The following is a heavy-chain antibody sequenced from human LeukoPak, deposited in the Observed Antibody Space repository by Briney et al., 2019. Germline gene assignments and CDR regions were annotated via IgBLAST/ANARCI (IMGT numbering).Heavy chain of an antibody. Sequence: GGSLRLSCSASGFIFNTFGMNWVRQAPGKGLEWVSSITSSTTYTYYSDSVKGRFTISRDNAKNSLYLQMNSLRAEDTALYYCAKIRSTLYSSSWYGGFDYWGQGTLVTVSS. CDR1: GFIFNTFG. D-gene: IGHD6-13*01. CDR2: ITSSTTYT. J-gene: IGHJ4*02. V-gene: IGHV3-21*04. CDR3: AKIRSTLYSSSWYGGFDY.